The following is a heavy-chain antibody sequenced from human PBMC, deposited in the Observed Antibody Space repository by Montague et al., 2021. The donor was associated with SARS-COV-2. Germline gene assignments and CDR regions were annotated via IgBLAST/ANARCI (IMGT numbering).Heavy chain of an antibody. CDR3: ARHASYDYSKDLYYYYYYGMDV. CDR1: GGSISSSSHY. V-gene: IGHV4-39*01. CDR2: IYYSGST. Sequence: SETLSLTRTVSGGSISSSSHYWGWIRQPPGKGLEWIGSIYYSGSTYYXPSLKSRVTISVDTSKNQFSLKLSSVTAADTAVYYCARHASYDYSKDLYYYYYYGMDVWGQGTTVTVSS. J-gene: IGHJ6*02. D-gene: IGHD4-11*01.